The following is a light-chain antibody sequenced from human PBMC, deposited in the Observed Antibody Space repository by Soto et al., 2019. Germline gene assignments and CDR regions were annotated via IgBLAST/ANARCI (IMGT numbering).Light chain of an antibody. CDR3: HHYGSLPQT. Sequence: EIVLTQSPGTLSLSPGERATLSCRASQSIWNNYLAWYPQKPGQAPRLLIYGASSRATGIPDKFSGSGSGTDFTLTIRRLEPEDFAVYYCHHYGSLPQTFGQGTKV. CDR1: QSIWNNY. V-gene: IGKV3-20*01. J-gene: IGKJ1*01. CDR2: GAS.